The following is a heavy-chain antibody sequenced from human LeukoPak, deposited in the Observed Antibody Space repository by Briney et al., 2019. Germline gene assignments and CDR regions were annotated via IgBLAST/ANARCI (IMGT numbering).Heavy chain of an antibody. V-gene: IGHV1-24*01. D-gene: IGHD1-1*01. CDR2: FDPEDGET. J-gene: IGHJ6*02. Sequence: GASVKVSCKVSGYTLTVLSMHWVRQAPGKGLEWMGGFDPEDGETIYAQKFQGRVTMTEDTSTDTAYMELSSLRSEDTAVYYCAILSAVPGYYYYYGMDVWGQGTTVTVSS. CDR1: GYTLTVLS. CDR3: AILSAVPGYYYYYGMDV.